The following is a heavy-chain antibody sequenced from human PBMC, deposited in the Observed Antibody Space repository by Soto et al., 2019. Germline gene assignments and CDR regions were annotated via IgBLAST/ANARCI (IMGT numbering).Heavy chain of an antibody. D-gene: IGHD3-3*01. CDR2: INGGGGST. V-gene: IGHV3-23*01. CDR3: ANVPEYNFWSGYRYYFDY. Sequence: GGSLRLSCAASGFTFSNHVMNWVRQAPGKGLEWVSAINGGGGSTFYADSVKGRFTISRDNSKNTLYLQMHSLRADDTAVYYCANVPEYNFWSGYRYYFDYWCQGTLVTVSS. CDR1: GFTFSNHV. J-gene: IGHJ4*02.